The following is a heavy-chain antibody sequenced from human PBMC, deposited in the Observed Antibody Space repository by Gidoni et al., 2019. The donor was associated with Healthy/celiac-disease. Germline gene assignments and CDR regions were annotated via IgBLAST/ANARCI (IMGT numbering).Heavy chain of an antibody. V-gene: IGHV3-11*01. CDR3: ARLQNVVVTAHQDY. J-gene: IGHJ4*02. D-gene: IGHD2-21*02. CDR1: GFTFTDYY. CDR2: ISSSGSTI. Sequence: QVQLVESGGGLVKPGGSLRLSCAAPGFTFTDYYMSWIRQAPGKWLEWVSYISSSGSTIYYADSVKGRFTISRDNAKNSLYLQMNRLRAEDTAVYYCARLQNVVVTAHQDYWGQGTLVTVSS.